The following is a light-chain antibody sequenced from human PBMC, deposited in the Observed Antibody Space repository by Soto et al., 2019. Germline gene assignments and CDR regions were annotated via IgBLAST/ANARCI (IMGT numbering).Light chain of an antibody. CDR1: QSVSSR. J-gene: IGKJ3*01. CDR2: DAS. CDR3: QQRNTWPLFT. Sequence: EMVLTQYTATLSLSPGERATLSCRASQSVSSRLVWYQQKPGQAPRLLIYDASNRPPGIPARFSGTGSGTGFTLTISSLEPEDFAVHYCQQRNTWPLFTFGPGTKVD. V-gene: IGKV3-11*01.